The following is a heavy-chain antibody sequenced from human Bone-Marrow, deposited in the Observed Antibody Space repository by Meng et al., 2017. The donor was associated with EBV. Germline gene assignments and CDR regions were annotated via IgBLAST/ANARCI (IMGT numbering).Heavy chain of an antibody. CDR2: IYHSGST. CDR3: ARVRRDAFADDHLAPVVYGYFDY. J-gene: IGHJ4*02. CDR1: XGSISSGGYS. V-gene: IGHV4-30-2*01. D-gene: IGHD2-8*02. Sequence: QLQLQESGSGLVKPSQTLSLTCAVXXGSISSGGYSWSWIRQPPGKGLEWIGEIYHSGSTNYNPSLKSRVAILVDRTENQFSLTLSAVTAADAAIYYCARVRRDAFADDHLAPVVYGYFDYWGQGNLVTVSS.